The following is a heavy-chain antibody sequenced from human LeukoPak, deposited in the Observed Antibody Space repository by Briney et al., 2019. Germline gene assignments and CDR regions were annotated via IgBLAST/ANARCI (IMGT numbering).Heavy chain of an antibody. Sequence: ASVKVSCKVSGYTLTELSMHWVRQAPGKGLEWMGGFDPEDDEIIYAQRFQGRVTMTEDASTDTAYMERRSLRSEDTAVYYCATETGNFYFYSWGQGTLVTVSS. CDR3: ATETGNFYFYS. V-gene: IGHV1-24*01. D-gene: IGHD1-7*01. CDR2: FDPEDDEI. J-gene: IGHJ4*02. CDR1: GYTLTELS.